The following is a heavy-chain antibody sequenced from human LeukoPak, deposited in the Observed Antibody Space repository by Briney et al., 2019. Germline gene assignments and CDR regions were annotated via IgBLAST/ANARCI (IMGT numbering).Heavy chain of an antibody. Sequence: GGSLRLSCAASGFTFSSYGMHWVRQAPGKGLDWVAVISNGGSKKYYADSVKGRFTISRDNSKNTLSLQVSSLRTEDTAVYYCAKDRYSYAFEYSDSWGQGTLVTVSS. D-gene: IGHD5-18*01. CDR3: AKDRYSYAFEYSDS. J-gene: IGHJ4*02. CDR1: GFTFSSYG. V-gene: IGHV3-30*18. CDR2: ISNGGSKK.